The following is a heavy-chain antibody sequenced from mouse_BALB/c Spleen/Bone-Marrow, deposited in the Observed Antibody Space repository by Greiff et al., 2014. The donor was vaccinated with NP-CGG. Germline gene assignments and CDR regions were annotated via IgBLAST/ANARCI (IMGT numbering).Heavy chain of an antibody. CDR2: IYPGNSDT. CDR1: GYSFTSYW. D-gene: IGHD2-4*01. V-gene: IGHV1-5*01. Sequence: VQLKESGTVLARPGASGKMSCQASGYSFTSYWMHWGKQRPGQGLEWIGAIYPGNSDTSYNQKFKGKAKLTAVSSASTAYMELSSLTNEDSAVYYCTRSPTMITTYSGAMDYWGQGTSVTVSA. CDR3: TRSPTMITTYSGAMDY. J-gene: IGHJ4*01.